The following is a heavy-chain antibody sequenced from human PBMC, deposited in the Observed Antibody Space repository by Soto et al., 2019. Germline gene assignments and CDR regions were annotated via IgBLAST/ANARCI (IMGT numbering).Heavy chain of an antibody. V-gene: IGHV1-2*04. Sequence: ASVKVSCKASGYTFTGYYMHWVRQAPGQGLEWMGWINPNSGGTNYAQKFQGWVTMTRDTSISTAYMELSRLRSDDTAVYYCARGGRNYGNRNWFDPWGQGTLVTVSS. D-gene: IGHD4-4*01. J-gene: IGHJ5*02. CDR2: INPNSGGT. CDR3: ARGGRNYGNRNWFDP. CDR1: GYTFTGYY.